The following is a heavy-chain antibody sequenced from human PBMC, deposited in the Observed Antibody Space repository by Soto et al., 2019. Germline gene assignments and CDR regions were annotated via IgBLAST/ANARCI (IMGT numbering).Heavy chain of an antibody. CDR3: ERVHWEYVWFDH. Sequence: SETLSLTCTVSGDSIGNALYFWGWIRQPPGKGLEWIGSIYYRGNTYYSPSLKSRVTVSLDTSKNQFSLNLRSVTAADTAVYYCERVHWEYVWFDHWGQGSLVTVSS. CDR1: GDSIGNALYF. J-gene: IGHJ5*02. V-gene: IGHV4-39*02. D-gene: IGHD7-27*01. CDR2: IYYRGNT.